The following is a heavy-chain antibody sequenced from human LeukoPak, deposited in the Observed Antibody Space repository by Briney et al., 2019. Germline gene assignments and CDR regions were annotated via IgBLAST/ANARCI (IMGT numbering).Heavy chain of an antibody. D-gene: IGHD5-12*01. CDR3: ATREIVATVNFDY. Sequence: SVKVSCKASGGTFSSYAISWVRQAPGQGLEWMGRIIPILGIANYAQKFQGRVTITADKSTSTAYMELSSLRSEDTAVYYCATREIVATVNFDYWGQGTLVTVSS. CDR1: GGTFSSYA. CDR2: IIPILGIA. V-gene: IGHV1-69*04. J-gene: IGHJ4*02.